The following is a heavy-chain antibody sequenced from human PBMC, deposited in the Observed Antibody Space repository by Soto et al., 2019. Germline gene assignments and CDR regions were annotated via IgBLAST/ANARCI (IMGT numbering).Heavy chain of an antibody. D-gene: IGHD3-22*01. CDR3: AKDGSGYYYDSSGLDY. CDR1: GFTFSSYG. J-gene: IGHJ4*02. Sequence: QVQLVESGGGVVQPGRSLRLSCAASGFTFSSYGMHWVRQAPGKGLEWVADISYDGSNKYYGDSVKGRFTISRDNSKNTLYLQMNSLRAEDTAVYYCAKDGSGYYYDSSGLDYWGQGTLATVSS. CDR2: ISYDGSNK. V-gene: IGHV3-30*18.